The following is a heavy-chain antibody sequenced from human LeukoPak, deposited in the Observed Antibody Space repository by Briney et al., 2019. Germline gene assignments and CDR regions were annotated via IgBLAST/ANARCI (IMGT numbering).Heavy chain of an antibody. V-gene: IGHV4-59*01. CDR1: GGSISSYY. Sequence: SETLSLTCTVSGGSISSYYWSWIRQPPGKGLEWIGYIYYSGSTNYNPSLKSRVTISVDTSKNQFSLKLSSVTAADTAVYYCARRAVADPHVIDYWGQGTLVTVSP. D-gene: IGHD6-19*01. J-gene: IGHJ4*02. CDR3: ARRAVADPHVIDY. CDR2: IYYSGST.